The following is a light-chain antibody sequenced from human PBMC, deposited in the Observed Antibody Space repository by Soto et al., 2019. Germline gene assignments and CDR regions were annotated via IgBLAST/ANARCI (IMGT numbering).Light chain of an antibody. CDR3: SSYVFSSTYV. CDR2: DVN. J-gene: IGLJ1*01. CDR1: SSDVGVYNY. V-gene: IGLV2-14*01. Sequence: QSVLTQPASVSGSPGQSITISCTGTSSDVGVYNYVSWYQQHPGKAPKLMIYDVNNRPSGVSNRFSGSKSGNTASLTISGLQAEDEAEYYCSSYVFSSTYVFGTGTKVTVL.